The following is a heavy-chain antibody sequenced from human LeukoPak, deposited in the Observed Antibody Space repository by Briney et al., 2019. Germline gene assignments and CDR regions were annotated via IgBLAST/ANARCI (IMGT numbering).Heavy chain of an antibody. Sequence: SETLSLTFAVYGGSFSGYYWRSVPQPPGKGLGWVGEINHSGSTNTNPSLTSRVPLSLDTYNNQFSLKVSALSPAATAVSFCARYYFGSGSSSYRLTPYYFYYWGQGTLVTLPS. D-gene: IGHD3-10*01. CDR3: ARYYFGSGSSSYRLTPYYFYY. CDR2: INHSGST. CDR1: GGSFSGYY. V-gene: IGHV4-34*01. J-gene: IGHJ4*02.